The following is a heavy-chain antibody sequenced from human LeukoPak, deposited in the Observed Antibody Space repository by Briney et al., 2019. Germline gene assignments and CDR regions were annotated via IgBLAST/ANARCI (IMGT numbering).Heavy chain of an antibody. J-gene: IGHJ4*02. Sequence: SETLSLTCTVSGGSISSYYWSWIRQPPGKGLEWIGYIYYSGSTNYNPSLKSRVTISVDTSKNQFSLKLSSVTAADTAVYYCARLGRDGYNLVFYFDYWGQGTLVTVSS. CDR1: GGSISSYY. CDR2: IYYSGST. D-gene: IGHD5-24*01. V-gene: IGHV4-59*08. CDR3: ARLGRDGYNLVFYFDY.